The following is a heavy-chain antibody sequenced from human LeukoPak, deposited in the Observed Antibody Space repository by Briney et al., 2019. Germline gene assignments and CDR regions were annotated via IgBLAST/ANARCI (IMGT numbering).Heavy chain of an antibody. D-gene: IGHD6-6*01. CDR3: ARTYSSSLVFDY. CDR1: GGSISSYY. CDR2: IYYSGST. Sequence: SETLSLTCTVSGGSISSYYWSWIRQPPGKGLEWIGYIYYSGSTNYNPSLKSRVTISVDTSKNQFSLKLSSVTAADTAFYYCARTYSSSLVFDYWGQGTLVTVPS. J-gene: IGHJ4*02. V-gene: IGHV4-59*01.